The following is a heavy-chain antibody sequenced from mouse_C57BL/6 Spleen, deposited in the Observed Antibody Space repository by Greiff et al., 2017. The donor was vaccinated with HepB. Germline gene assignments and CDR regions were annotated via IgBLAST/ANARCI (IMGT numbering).Heavy chain of an antibody. CDR2: LYPGDGDT. CDR3: AREGDTTVIANFDY. Sequence: QVQLKESGAELVKPGASVKISCKASGYAFSSYWMNWVKQRPGKGLEWIGQLYPGDGDTNYNGKFKGKATLTADKSSSTAYMQLSSLTSEDSAVYFYAREGDTTVIANFDYWGQGTTLTVSS. D-gene: IGHD1-1*01. CDR1: GYAFSSYW. V-gene: IGHV1-80*01. J-gene: IGHJ2*01.